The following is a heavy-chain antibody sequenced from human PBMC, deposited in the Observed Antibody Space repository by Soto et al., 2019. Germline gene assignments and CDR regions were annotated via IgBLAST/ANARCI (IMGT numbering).Heavy chain of an antibody. D-gene: IGHD2-21*02. CDR2: ISGSGGSA. Sequence: GGSLRLSCAASGFTFSSYAMSWVRQAPGKGLEWVSAISGSGGSAYYADSVKGRFTISRDNSKNTLYLQMNSLRAEDTAVYYCAKDSTRGVTSTFDYWGQGTLVTVSS. V-gene: IGHV3-23*01. CDR3: AKDSTRGVTSTFDY. J-gene: IGHJ4*02. CDR1: GFTFSSYA.